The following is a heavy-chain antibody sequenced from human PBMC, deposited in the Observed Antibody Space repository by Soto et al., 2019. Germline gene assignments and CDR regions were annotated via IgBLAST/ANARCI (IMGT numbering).Heavy chain of an antibody. D-gene: IGHD4-17*01. V-gene: IGHV4-59*01. CDR1: GGSISSYY. CDR2: IYYSGIT. CDR3: ARGRRAVTTAGVVEDWYFDL. Sequence: QVQLQESGPGLVKPSETLSLTCTVSGGSISSYYWSWIRQPPGKGLEWIGYIYYSGITNYNPSLTTRVTRSVDTSKNQFSMKLSSVTAADTDVYYCARGRRAVTTAGVVEDWYFDLWGRGTLVTVSS. J-gene: IGHJ2*01.